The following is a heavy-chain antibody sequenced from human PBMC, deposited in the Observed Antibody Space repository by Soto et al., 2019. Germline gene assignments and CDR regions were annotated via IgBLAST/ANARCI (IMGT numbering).Heavy chain of an antibody. V-gene: IGHV1-69*01. CDR2: IVPMLGTP. J-gene: IGHJ6*02. CDR3: ARTGTYSSSHSKYSGMDV. D-gene: IGHD4-4*01. CDR1: GGTFDNFI. Sequence: QVQLVQSGAEVKEPGSSVRVSCKASGGTFDNFIMNWVRQTPGQGLEWMGGIVPMLGTPTYAEKFKGRVTISATGSTRTMYMEVTSLRSAPTALYYSARTGTYSSSHSKYSGMDVWGQGTTVTVSS.